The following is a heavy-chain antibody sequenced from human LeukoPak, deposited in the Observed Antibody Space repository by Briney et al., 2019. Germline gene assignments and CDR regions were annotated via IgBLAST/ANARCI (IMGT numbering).Heavy chain of an antibody. CDR2: ISYDGSNK. CDR3: ARDIVGATTNAFDI. CDR1: GFTFSGYW. J-gene: IGHJ3*02. V-gene: IGHV3-30*03. Sequence: GESLRLSCEASGFTFSGYWMSWVRQAPGKGLEWVAVISYDGSNKYYADSVKGRFTISRDNSKNTLYLQMNSLRAEDTAVYYCARDIVGATTNAFDIWGQGTMVTVSS. D-gene: IGHD1-26*01.